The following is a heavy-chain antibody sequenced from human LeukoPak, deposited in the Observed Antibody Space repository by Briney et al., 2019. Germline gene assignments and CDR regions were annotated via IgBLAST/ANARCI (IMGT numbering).Heavy chain of an antibody. D-gene: IGHD2-2*01. CDR3: ARRRVAPAANYYYYYGMDV. CDR1: GGSISSYY. CDR2: IYYSGST. Sequence: SETLSLTCTGSGGSISSYYWSWIRQPPGKGLEWIGYIYYSGSTNYNPSLKSRVTISVDTSKNQFSLKLISVTAADTAVYYCARRRVAPAANYYYYYGMDVWGQGTTVTVSS. J-gene: IGHJ6*02. V-gene: IGHV4-59*01.